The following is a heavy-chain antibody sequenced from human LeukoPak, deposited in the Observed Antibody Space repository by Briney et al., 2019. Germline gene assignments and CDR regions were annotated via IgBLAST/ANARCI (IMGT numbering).Heavy chain of an antibody. D-gene: IGHD3-10*01. J-gene: IGHJ5*02. CDR1: GFAVSSNY. V-gene: IGHV3-53*01. Sequence: GGSLRLSCAASGFAVSSNYMSWVRQAPGKGLEWVSVIYSGGSTYYADSVKGRFTISRDNSKNTLYLQMNSLRAEDTAVYYCARSPLGSPSWFDPWGQGTLVTVSS. CDR2: IYSGGST. CDR3: ARSPLGSPSWFDP.